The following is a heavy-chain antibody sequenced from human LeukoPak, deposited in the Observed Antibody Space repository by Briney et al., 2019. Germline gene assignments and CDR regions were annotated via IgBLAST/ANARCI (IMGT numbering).Heavy chain of an antibody. Sequence: GGSLRLSCAVSGFTFSNYAMSWVRQAPGKGLEWVSGNSGSGGSTSYADSVKGRFNISRDNSKTTLYLQMNSLRAEDTAVYYCAKDPQYDFWSGYFAPFDCWGQGTLVTVSS. CDR3: AKDPQYDFWSGYFAPFDC. CDR1: GFTFSNYA. V-gene: IGHV3-23*01. D-gene: IGHD3-3*01. CDR2: NSGSGGST. J-gene: IGHJ4*02.